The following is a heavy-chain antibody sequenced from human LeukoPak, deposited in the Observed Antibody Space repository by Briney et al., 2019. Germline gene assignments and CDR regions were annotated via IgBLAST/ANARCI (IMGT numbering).Heavy chain of an antibody. CDR3: ARDYYDFWSGYSPFDH. CDR2: MQYDGSNK. J-gene: IGHJ4*02. D-gene: IGHD3-3*01. Sequence: GMSLRLSCAASGFIFSSYSMHWVRQAPGKGLEWVAFMQYDGSNKYSADSVKGRFTISRDNSKNTVYLQMNSLRAEDTAVYYCARDYYDFWSGYSPFDHWGQGTLVTVSS. V-gene: IGHV3-30*04. CDR1: GFIFSSYS.